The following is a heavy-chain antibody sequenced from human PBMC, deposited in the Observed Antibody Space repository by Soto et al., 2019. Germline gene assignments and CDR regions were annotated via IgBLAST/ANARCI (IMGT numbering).Heavy chain of an antibody. CDR3: VRRHVSATGIDWFDP. Sequence: ASVKVSCKASRYTFTNYGIHWVRQAPGQRLEWMGWINAANCHTKYSTKFQGRVTITRDTSASTAYMELSSLRSEDTAVYYCVRRHVSATGIDWFDPWGQGILVTVYS. CDR1: RYTFTNYG. CDR2: INAANCHT. J-gene: IGHJ5*02. D-gene: IGHD6-13*01. V-gene: IGHV1-3*01.